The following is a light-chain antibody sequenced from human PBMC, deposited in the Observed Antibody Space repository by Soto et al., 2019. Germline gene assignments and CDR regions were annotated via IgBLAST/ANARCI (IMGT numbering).Light chain of an antibody. J-gene: IGLJ1*01. CDR2: DVS. Sequence: QSALTQPPSASGSPGQSVTISCTGTSSDVGAYNYVSWYQHHPGKAPKLMIYDVSKRPSGVPDRSSGSKSGNTASLPVSGLQAEDEADYYCSSYAGSNNLGVFGTGTKVTVL. CDR3: SSYAGSNNLGV. V-gene: IGLV2-8*01. CDR1: SSDVGAYNY.